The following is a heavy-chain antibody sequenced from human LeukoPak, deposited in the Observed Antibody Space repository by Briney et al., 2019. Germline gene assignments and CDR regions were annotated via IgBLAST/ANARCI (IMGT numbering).Heavy chain of an antibody. CDR2: IKQDGSEK. D-gene: IGHD7-27*01. CDR3: VRDGSSWGNFDY. J-gene: IGHJ4*02. Sequence: GGSLRLSCAAFGFTFSSYWMSWVRQAPGKGLEWVANIKQDGSEKYYVDSVKGRFTISRDNAKNSLYLQMNSLRTEDTAVYYCVRDGSSWGNFDYWGQGTLVSVSS. CDR1: GFTFSSYW. V-gene: IGHV3-7*01.